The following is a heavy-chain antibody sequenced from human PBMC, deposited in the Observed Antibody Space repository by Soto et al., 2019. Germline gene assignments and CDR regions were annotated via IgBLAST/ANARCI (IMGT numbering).Heavy chain of an antibody. V-gene: IGHV2-5*01. Sequence: QITLKESGPTLVKPTQTLTLTCTFSGFSLSTSGVGVGWIRQPPGKALEWLALIYWNDDKRYSPSLKNRLTITKDTSKNQVVLKMTNMDPVDTPTYYSAHESHYYDILPGQKSQFDYWGHGTLVTVSS. CDR2: IYWNDDK. CDR3: AHESHYYDILPGQKSQFDY. D-gene: IGHD3-9*01. J-gene: IGHJ4*01. CDR1: GFSLSTSGVG.